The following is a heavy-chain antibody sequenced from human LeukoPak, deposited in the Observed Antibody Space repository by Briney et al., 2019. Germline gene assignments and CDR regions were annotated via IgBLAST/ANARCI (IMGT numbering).Heavy chain of an antibody. D-gene: IGHD1-20*01. CDR3: ARDNWNGYYFDY. V-gene: IGHV1-2*06. CDR1: GYTFTGYY. CDR2: INPNSGGT. J-gene: IGHJ4*02. Sequence: ASVKVSCKASGYTFTGYYMHWVRQAPGQGLEWMGRINPNSGGTNYAQKFQGRVTMTRDTSISTAYIELSRLRSDDTAVYYCARDNWNGYYFDYWGQGTLVTVSS.